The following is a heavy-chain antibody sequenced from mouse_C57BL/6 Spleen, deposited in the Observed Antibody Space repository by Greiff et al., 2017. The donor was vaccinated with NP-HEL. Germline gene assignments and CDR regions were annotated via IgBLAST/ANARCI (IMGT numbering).Heavy chain of an antibody. V-gene: IGHV1-82*01. J-gene: IGHJ2*01. CDR1: GYAFSSSW. Sequence: VKLMESGPELVKPGASVKISCKASGYAFSSSWMNWVKQRPGKGLEWIGRIYPGDGDTNYNGKFKGKATLTADKSSITAYMQLSSLTSEDSAVYFCARLDNPHFDYWCQGTTLTVSS. CDR2: IYPGDGDT. CDR3: ARLDNPHFDY. D-gene: IGHD1-3*01.